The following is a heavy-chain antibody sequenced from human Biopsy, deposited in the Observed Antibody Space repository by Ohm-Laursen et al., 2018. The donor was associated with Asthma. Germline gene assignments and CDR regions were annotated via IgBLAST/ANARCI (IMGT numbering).Heavy chain of an antibody. CDR1: GFILSNYD. D-gene: IGHD6-6*01. J-gene: IGHJ4*02. CDR3: ARGDWYGSASNGY. V-gene: IGHV3-30*03. Sequence: SLRLSCAASGFILSNYDMHWVRQAPGKGLAWVAVLSYNGNNNYYADPVRGRFTISRDNSENTLYLQMNSLRVEDTAVYYCARGDWYGSASNGYWGQGTLVTVSA. CDR2: LSYNGNNN.